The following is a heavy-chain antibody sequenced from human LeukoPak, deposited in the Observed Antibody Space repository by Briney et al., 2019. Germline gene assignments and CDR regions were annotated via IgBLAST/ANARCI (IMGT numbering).Heavy chain of an antibody. V-gene: IGHV5-51*01. D-gene: IGHD6-13*01. J-gene: IGHJ4*02. CDR3: AGMYSSSWWSIDY. Sequence: GECLKISCKGSGYTFTSCWIGWVRQMPGKGLEWMGIIYVGDSDTRYSPSFQGQVTISADKSISTAYLQWSSLKASDTAMYYCAGMYSSSWWSIDYWGQGTLVTVSS. CDR2: IYVGDSDT. CDR1: GYTFTSCW.